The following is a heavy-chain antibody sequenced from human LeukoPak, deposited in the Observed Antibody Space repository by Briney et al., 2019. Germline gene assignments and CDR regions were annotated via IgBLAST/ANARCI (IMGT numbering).Heavy chain of an antibody. CDR1: GYTFSGYH. V-gene: IGHV1-69*13. Sequence: SVKVSCKASGYTFSGYHIHWVRQAPGQGLEWMGGIIPIFGTANYAQKFQGRVTITADESTSTAYMELSSLRSEDTAVYYCAREGYCSGGSCYRALDYWGQGTLVTVSS. D-gene: IGHD2-15*01. CDR2: IIPIFGTA. J-gene: IGHJ4*02. CDR3: AREGYCSGGSCYRALDY.